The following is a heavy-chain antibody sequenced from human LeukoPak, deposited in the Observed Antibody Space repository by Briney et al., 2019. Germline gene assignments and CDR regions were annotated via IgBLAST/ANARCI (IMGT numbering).Heavy chain of an antibody. CDR3: ARGRSRGDY. V-gene: IGHV3-48*03. D-gene: IGHD6-13*01. CDR2: ISSSASTI. Sequence: GGSLRLSCAVSGFTFSSYEMNWVRQAPGKGLEWVSYISSSASTIYYADSVKGRFTISRDNAKNSLYLQMNSLRAEETAVYYCARGRSRGDYWGQGTLVTVSS. J-gene: IGHJ4*02. CDR1: GFTFSSYE.